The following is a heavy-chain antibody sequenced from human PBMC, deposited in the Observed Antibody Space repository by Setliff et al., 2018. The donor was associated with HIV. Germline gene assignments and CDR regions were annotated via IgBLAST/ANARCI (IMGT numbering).Heavy chain of an antibody. J-gene: IGHJ4*02. CDR3: ARLDCSSSSGFVDY. V-gene: IGHV4-61*09. CDR1: GDSINSGTYC. CDR2: IYTSGST. D-gene: IGHD2-2*01. Sequence: PSETLSLTCTVSGDSINSGTYCWIWIRQPPGKGLEWIGNIYTSGSTNYNPSLKSRVTISVDTSKNQFSLKLSSVTAADAAVYYCARLDCSSSSGFVDYWGQGTLVTVSS.